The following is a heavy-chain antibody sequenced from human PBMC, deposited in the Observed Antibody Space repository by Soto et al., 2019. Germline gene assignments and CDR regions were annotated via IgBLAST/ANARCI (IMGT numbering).Heavy chain of an antibody. Sequence: QSGGSLRLSCAASGLSYWMYWVRQVPGKGLVWVSGINNDESSTRYVDSVKGRFTISRDNAKNTLYLQMNSLRVEDTAVYYCASYNWPATSDYWGQGTLVTVSS. V-gene: IGHV3-74*01. CDR3: ASYNWPATSDY. D-gene: IGHD6-25*01. CDR1: GLSYW. CDR2: INNDESST. J-gene: IGHJ4*02.